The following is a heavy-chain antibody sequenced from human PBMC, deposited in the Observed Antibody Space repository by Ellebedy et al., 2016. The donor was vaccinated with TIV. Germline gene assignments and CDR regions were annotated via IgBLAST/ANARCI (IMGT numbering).Heavy chain of an antibody. J-gene: IGHJ5*02. V-gene: IGHV4-39*01. CDR2: IYYSGST. Sequence: SETLSLXCTVSGGSIRSSSYYWGWFRQPPGKGLEYIGSIYYSGSTYYSPSLKSRVAISVDPSKSQFSLNLSAVTAADTAVYYCATMRLVTRGFDPWGQGTLVTVSS. D-gene: IGHD3-10*01. CDR1: GGSIRSSSYY. CDR3: ATMRLVTRGFDP.